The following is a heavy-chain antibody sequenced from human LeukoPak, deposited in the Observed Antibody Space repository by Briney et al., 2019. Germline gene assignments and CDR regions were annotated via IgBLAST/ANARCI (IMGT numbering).Heavy chain of an antibody. CDR2: TYYRSKWYN. D-gene: IGHD4-23*01. CDR3: ASSYYAGNSLDD. J-gene: IGHJ4*02. CDR1: GDSVSSNSGA. Sequence: SRTLSLTCAISGDSVSSNSGAWNWIRQSPSRGLEWLGRTYYRSKWYNDYAVSVKSRITINPDTSKNQFSLQLNSVTPEDTAVYYCASSYYAGNSLDDWGQGTLVTVSS. V-gene: IGHV6-1*01.